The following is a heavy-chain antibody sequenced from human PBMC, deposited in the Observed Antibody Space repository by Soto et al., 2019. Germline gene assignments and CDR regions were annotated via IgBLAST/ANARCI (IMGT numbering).Heavy chain of an antibody. Sequence: ASVTVSCKASGYTITGYYMHWVRQAPGQGLEWMGWINPNSGGTNYAQKFQGRVTMTRDTSISTAYMELSRLRSDDTAVYYCARALASPLMSWFDPWGQGTLVTVSS. D-gene: IGHD2-8*01. V-gene: IGHV1-2*02. CDR1: GYTITGYY. CDR2: INPNSGGT. CDR3: ARALASPLMSWFDP. J-gene: IGHJ5*02.